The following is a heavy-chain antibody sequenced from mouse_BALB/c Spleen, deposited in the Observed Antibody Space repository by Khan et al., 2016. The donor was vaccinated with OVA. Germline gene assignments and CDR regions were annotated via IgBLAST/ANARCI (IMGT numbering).Heavy chain of an antibody. J-gene: IGHJ3*02. CDR2: ISYSGST. D-gene: IGHD3-3*01. CDR3: ARGRGY. V-gene: IGHV3-2*02. Sequence: EVQLQESGPGLVKPSQSLSLTCTVTGYSITSDYSWNWIRQFPGNRLEWMGYISYSGSTSYTPSLQSRISITRDTSKTPFFLQLNSVTAEDTATYYCARGRGYWGQGTLVTVSA. CDR1: GYSITSDYS.